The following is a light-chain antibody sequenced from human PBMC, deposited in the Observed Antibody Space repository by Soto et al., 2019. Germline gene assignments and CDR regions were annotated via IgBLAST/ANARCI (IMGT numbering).Light chain of an antibody. CDR2: KVS. J-gene: IGKJ2*03. CDR3: QQYNRFLYR. Sequence: DLPMTQYPSTLSASVGDRVTITFRAIQSVSNWLAWYQQKPGKAPKLFIYKVSTLESGVPYRFIGSGSASEFTLTISRMQPDDVATYYCQQYNRFLYRFGQGTQGEIK. CDR1: QSVSNW. V-gene: IGKV1-5*03.